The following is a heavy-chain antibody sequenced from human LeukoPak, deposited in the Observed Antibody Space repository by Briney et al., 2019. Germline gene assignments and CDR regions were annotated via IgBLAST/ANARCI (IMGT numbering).Heavy chain of an antibody. CDR3: AREVTTAAAGEVFDY. V-gene: IGHV3-11*01. J-gene: IGHJ4*02. CDR2: ISSSGSTI. Sequence: GGSLRLSCAASGFTFSDYYMSWIRQAPGKGLEWVSYISSSGSTIYYADSVKGRFTTSRDNAKNSLYLQMNSLRAEDTAVYYCAREVTTAAAGEVFDYWGQGTLVTVSS. D-gene: IGHD6-13*01. CDR1: GFTFSDYY.